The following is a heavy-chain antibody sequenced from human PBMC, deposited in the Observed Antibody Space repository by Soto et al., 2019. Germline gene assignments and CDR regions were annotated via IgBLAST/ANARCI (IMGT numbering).Heavy chain of an antibody. CDR2: IIPIFGTA. CDR1: GGTFSSYA. CDR3: ARGKYQLLFGRYYYYYGMEV. J-gene: IGHJ6*02. D-gene: IGHD2-2*01. Sequence: SVKVSCKASGGTFSSYAISWFRQAPGQGLEWMGGIIPIFGTANYAQKFQGRVTITADESTSTAYMELSRLRSEDTAVYYCARGKYQLLFGRYYYYYGMEVWGQGTTVTVSS. V-gene: IGHV1-69*13.